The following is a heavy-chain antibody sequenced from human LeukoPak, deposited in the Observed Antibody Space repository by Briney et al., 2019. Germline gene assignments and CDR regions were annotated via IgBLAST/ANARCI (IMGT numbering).Heavy chain of an antibody. J-gene: IGHJ4*02. CDR3: ARGAKTYYHGSGSYFFGY. D-gene: IGHD3-10*01. V-gene: IGHV1-46*01. CDR1: GYTFTSYY. CDR2: INPSGGST. Sequence: ASVKVSCKASGYTFTSYYMHWVRQAPGQGLEWMGIINPSGGSTSYAQKFQGRVTMTRDTSTSTVYMELSSLRSEDTAVYYCARGAKTYYHGSGSYFFGYWGQGTLVTVSS.